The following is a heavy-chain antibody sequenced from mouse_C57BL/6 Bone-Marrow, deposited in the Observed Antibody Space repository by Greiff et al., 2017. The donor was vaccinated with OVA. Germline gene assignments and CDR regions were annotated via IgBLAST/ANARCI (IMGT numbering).Heavy chain of an antibody. D-gene: IGHD1-1*01. J-gene: IGHJ4*01. CDR3: GRVDYYGSSSYAMDY. CDR2: IDPSDSYT. CDR1: GSTFTSYW. V-gene: IGHV1-59*01. Sequence: QVQLQQPGAELVRPGTSVKLSCKASGSTFTSYWMHWVKQRPGQGLEWIGAIDPSDSYTNYNQKFKGKATLPVDTSSSTAYMQRSSLTSEDAAVYYCGRVDYYGSSSYAMDYWGQGTSVTVSS.